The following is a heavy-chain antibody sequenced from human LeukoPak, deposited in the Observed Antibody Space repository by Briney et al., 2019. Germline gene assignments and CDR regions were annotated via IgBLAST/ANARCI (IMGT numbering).Heavy chain of an antibody. CDR1: GGSISSYY. CDR2: IYYSGST. V-gene: IGHV4-59*12. CDR3: AREAYYYDSSGYRPHY. J-gene: IGHJ4*02. Sequence: PSETLSLTCTVSGGSISSYYWSWIRQPPGKGLEWIGYIYYSGSTNYNPSLKSRVTISVDTSKNQFSLKLSSVTAADTAVYYCAREAYYYDSSGYRPHYWGQGTLVTVSS. D-gene: IGHD3-22*01.